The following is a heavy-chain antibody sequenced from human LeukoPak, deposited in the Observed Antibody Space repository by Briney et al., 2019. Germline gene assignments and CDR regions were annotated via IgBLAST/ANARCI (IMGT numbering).Heavy chain of an antibody. CDR2: ISGGGGDT. V-gene: IGHV3-23*01. CDR1: GFTFSSYA. D-gene: IGHD1-26*01. CDR3: AKDHGGSYYSSEDWFDP. J-gene: IGHJ5*02. Sequence: GGSLRLFCAASGFTFSSYAMSWVRQAPGKGLEWVSTISGGGGDTYYTDSVKGRFTISRDNSKNTLYLQMSSLRAEDTALYYFAKDHGGSYYSSEDWFDPWGQGTLVTVSS.